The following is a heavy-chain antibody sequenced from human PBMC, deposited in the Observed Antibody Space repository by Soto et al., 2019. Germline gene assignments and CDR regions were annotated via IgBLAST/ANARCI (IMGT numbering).Heavy chain of an antibody. D-gene: IGHD2-2*01. V-gene: IGHV4-4*07. CDR3: VRASMPKAHFDS. Sequence: QMQLQESGPGLVEPSETLSLTCTVSGGSSRGYYWSWIRQSAGMGLEWIGRMHTSGSTNYNPSLKSRVTFSVDMSKNQISLKLTSVTAADTALYYCVRASMPKAHFDSWGQGTLVTVSS. CDR2: MHTSGST. CDR1: GGSSRGYY. J-gene: IGHJ4*02.